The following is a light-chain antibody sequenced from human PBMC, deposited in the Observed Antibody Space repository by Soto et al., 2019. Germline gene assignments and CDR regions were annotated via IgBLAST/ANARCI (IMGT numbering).Light chain of an antibody. CDR2: ENN. J-gene: IGLJ1*01. V-gene: IGLV1-40*01. CDR3: QSYDSRLSGYV. Sequence: QSVLTQPPSVSEAPGQRVTISCTGSSSNIGAGYEAHWYQQVPGTAPKLLIYENNTRPSGVPDRFSGSKSGTSASLAITGLQAEDEAEYYCQSYDSRLSGYVFGTGTKLTVL. CDR1: SSNIGAGYE.